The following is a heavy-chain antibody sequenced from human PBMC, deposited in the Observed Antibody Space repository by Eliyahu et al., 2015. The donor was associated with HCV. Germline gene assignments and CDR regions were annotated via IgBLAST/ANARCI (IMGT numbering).Heavy chain of an antibody. J-gene: IGHJ4*02. Sequence: EVQLVXSXGGLVQPGGSLRLSCAASGXXFSSFWMSWVRQAPGKGLEWVANIKEDGRDKYYVDSVKGRFTISRDNAKNLLYLQMNSLRVEDTAVYYCASRRYLRNLFQFDNWGQGTLVTVSP. CDR1: GXXFSSFW. V-gene: IGHV3-7*01. D-gene: IGHD1-7*01. CDR2: IKEDGRDK. CDR3: ASRRYLRNLFQFDN.